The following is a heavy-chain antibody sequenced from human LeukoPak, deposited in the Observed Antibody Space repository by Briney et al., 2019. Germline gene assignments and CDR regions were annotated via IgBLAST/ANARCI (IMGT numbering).Heavy chain of an antibody. CDR1: GGSFSGYY. D-gene: IGHD3-22*01. CDR2: VNDSGSA. CDR3: ASSYYDTVGFSPFDY. J-gene: IGHJ4*02. V-gene: IGHV4-34*01. Sequence: TSETLSLTCAVYGGSFSGYYWGWIRQTPLKGLEWLGQVNDSGSANYNPSLRSRVTMSVDTSKNQFSMKLTSVTAADTAVYFCASSYYDTVGFSPFDYWGQGTLVTVSS.